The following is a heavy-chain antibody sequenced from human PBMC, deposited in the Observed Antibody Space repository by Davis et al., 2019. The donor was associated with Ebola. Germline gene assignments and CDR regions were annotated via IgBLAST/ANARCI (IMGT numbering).Heavy chain of an antibody. V-gene: IGHV3-11*01. CDR3: ARMIIMMTLFDY. CDR1: GFTFGDYY. CDR2: ISTSGSDR. Sequence: GGSLRLSCAASGFTFGDYYMSWIRQAPGKGLEWISDISTSGSDRNYADSVKGRFTIFRDNANNVLYLQMNSLTAEDTAIYYCARMIIMMTLFDYWGQGTLLTVSS. D-gene: IGHD3-22*01. J-gene: IGHJ4*02.